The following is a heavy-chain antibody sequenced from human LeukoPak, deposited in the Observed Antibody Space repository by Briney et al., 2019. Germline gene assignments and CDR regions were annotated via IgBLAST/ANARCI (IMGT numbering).Heavy chain of an antibody. CDR2: IIPIFGTA. CDR3: SGRVVIMGADFDY. CDR1: GGTFSSYA. D-gene: IGHD3-3*01. V-gene: IGHV1-69*05. Sequence: SVKVSCKASGGTFSSYAISWVRQAPGQRLEWRGGIIPIFGTANYAQKFQGRVTITTDESTSTAYMELSSLRSEDTEVSYCSGRVVIMGADFDYWGQGTLVTVSS. J-gene: IGHJ4*02.